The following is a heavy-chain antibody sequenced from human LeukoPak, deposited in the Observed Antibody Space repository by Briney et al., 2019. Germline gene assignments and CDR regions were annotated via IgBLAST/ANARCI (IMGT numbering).Heavy chain of an antibody. D-gene: IGHD5-24*01. CDR1: GFSFSSYN. J-gene: IGHJ4*02. CDR2: FRGSGGNT. V-gene: IGHV3-23*01. Sequence: GGSLRLSCAASGFSFSSYNMSWVRQAPGKGLEWVAYFRGSGGNTYYADSVKGRFTISRDNSKNTLYLQMNSLRVDDTAIYYCVKGCTRLDVYKRYYFDYWGQGTLVTVSS. CDR3: VKGCTRLDVYKRYYFDY.